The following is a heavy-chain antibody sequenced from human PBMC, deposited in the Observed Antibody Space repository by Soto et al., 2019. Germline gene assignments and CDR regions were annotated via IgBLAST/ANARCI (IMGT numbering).Heavy chain of an antibody. CDR3: AKDLGYYSDSSGYYFFDY. Sequence: GGSLRLSCAASGFTFSTYAMSWVRQAPGKGLEWVSGISGSGGRTYYADSVKGRFTISRDNSKNTLYLQMNSLRAEDTAVYYYAKDLGYYSDSSGYYFFDYWGQGALVTVSS. V-gene: IGHV3-23*01. J-gene: IGHJ4*02. CDR1: GFTFSTYA. D-gene: IGHD3-22*01. CDR2: ISGSGGRT.